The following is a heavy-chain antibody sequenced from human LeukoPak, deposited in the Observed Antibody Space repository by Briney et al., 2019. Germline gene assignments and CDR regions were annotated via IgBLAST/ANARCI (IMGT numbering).Heavy chain of an antibody. CDR3: AREHDTYYYNSSGYYRSALFDY. CDR2: IYYSGST. V-gene: IGHV4-59*01. Sequence: SETLSLTCTVSGGSISSYYWSWLRQPPGKGLEWIGYIYYSGSTNYNPSLKSRVTISVDTSKNQFSLKLSSVTAADTAVYYCAREHDTYYYNSSGYYRSALFDYWGQGTLVTVSS. J-gene: IGHJ4*02. CDR1: GGSISSYY. D-gene: IGHD3-22*01.